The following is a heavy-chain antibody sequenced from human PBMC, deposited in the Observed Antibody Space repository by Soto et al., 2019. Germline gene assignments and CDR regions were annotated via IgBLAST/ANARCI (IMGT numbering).Heavy chain of an antibody. CDR3: ARDQHITMVRGVITYYYYGMDV. J-gene: IGHJ6*02. V-gene: IGHV1-18*01. CDR2: ISAYNGNT. CDR1: GYTFTSYG. D-gene: IGHD3-10*01. Sequence: GASVKVSCKASGYTFTSYGISWVRQAPGQVLEWMGWISAYNGNTNYAQKLQGRVTMTTDTSTSTAYMELRSLRSDDTAVYYCARDQHITMVRGVITYYYYGMDVWGQGTTVTVSS.